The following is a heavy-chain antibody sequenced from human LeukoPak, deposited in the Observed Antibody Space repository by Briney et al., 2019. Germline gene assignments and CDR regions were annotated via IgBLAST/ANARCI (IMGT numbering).Heavy chain of an antibody. J-gene: IGHJ5*02. CDR2: ISGSGGST. D-gene: IGHD3-22*01. Sequence: GGSLRLSCAASGFTFSSYAMSWFRQAPAKGLEWVSAISGSGGSTYYADSVKGRFTISRDNSKNTLYLQMNSLRAEDTAVYYCAKDKSYYDSSGSYYWFDPWGQGTLVTVSS. CDR3: AKDKSYYDSSGSYYWFDP. CDR1: GFTFSSYA. V-gene: IGHV3-23*01.